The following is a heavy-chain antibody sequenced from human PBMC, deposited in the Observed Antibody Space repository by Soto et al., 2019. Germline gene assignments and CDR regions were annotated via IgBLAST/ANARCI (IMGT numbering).Heavy chain of an antibody. V-gene: IGHV1-69*01. D-gene: IGHD6-25*01. J-gene: IGHJ4*02. CDR2: LVPFFGKS. CDR1: GDTFIISA. Sequence: QVQLAQSGAEVRKPGSSVKVSCKASGDTFIISAITWVRQAPGQGLEWVGGLVPFFGKSKYGPKFEGRVTFTADESTRTAYMELSQLTSDDTAVYYCARDLGGAAPVDYWGQGTLVTVSS. CDR3: ARDLGGAAPVDY.